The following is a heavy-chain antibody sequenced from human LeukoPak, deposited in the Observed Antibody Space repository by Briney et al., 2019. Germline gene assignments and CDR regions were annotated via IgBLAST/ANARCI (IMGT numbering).Heavy chain of an antibody. CDR3: ARPHCSGGSCPNWFDP. V-gene: IGHV1-2*02. J-gene: IGHJ5*02. D-gene: IGHD2-15*01. CDR2: INPNSGGT. Sequence: ALVKVSCKASGYTFTGYYMHWVRQTPGQGLEWMGWINPNSGGTNYAQKFQGRVTMTRDTSISTAYMELSRLRSDDTAVYYCARPHCSGGSCPNWFDPWGQGTLVTVSS. CDR1: GYTFTGYY.